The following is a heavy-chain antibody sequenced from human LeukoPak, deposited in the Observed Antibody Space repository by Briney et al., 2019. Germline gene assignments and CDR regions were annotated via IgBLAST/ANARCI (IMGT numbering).Heavy chain of an antibody. J-gene: IGHJ4*02. Sequence: GGSLRLSCAASGFTFSSYAMHWVRQAPGKGLEWVAVISYDGSNKYYADSVKGRFTISRDNSKNTLYLQMNSLRAEDTAVYYCAKDLVFDGFKGGYWGQGTLVTVSS. CDR2: ISYDGSNK. D-gene: IGHD5-24*01. CDR1: GFTFSSYA. CDR3: AKDLVFDGFKGGY. V-gene: IGHV3-30-3*01.